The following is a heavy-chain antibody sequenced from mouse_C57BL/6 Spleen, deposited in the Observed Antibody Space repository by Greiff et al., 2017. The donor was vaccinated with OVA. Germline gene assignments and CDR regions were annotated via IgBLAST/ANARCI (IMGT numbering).Heavy chain of an antibody. CDR2: SRNKANDYTT. Sequence: EVQLVESGGGLVQSGRSLRLSCATSGFTFSDFYMEWVRQAPGKGLEWIAASRNKANDYTTEYSASVKGRFIVSRDTSQSILYLQMNALRAEDTAIYYCARDADGYPFAYWGQGTLVTVSA. D-gene: IGHD2-3*01. CDR1: GFTFSDFY. J-gene: IGHJ3*01. V-gene: IGHV7-1*01. CDR3: ARDADGYPFAY.